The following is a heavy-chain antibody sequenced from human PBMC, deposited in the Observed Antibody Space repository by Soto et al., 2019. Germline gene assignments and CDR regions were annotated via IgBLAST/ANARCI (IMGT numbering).Heavy chain of an antibody. D-gene: IGHD3-16*01. J-gene: IGHJ4*02. Sequence: LRLSCPTSGFTFGDYALGWVRQAPGKVLEWVGFIRRNAYGGTTDYAASVKGRFTISRDDSKSIAYLQMNSLRTEDTALYYCTRASSLDFDFWGQGNLVTVSS. CDR1: GFTFGDYA. CDR3: TRASSLDFDF. CDR2: IRRNAYGGTT. V-gene: IGHV3-49*04.